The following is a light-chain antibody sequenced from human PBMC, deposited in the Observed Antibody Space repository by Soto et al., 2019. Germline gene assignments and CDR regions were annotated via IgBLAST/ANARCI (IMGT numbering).Light chain of an antibody. CDR1: QTIRSW. Sequence: DIQMTQSPSTLSGSVGDRFTITCRASQTIRSWLAWYQQKPGTAPKFLIYDASTLESGGPSRFSGSGSGTEFTLTISSLQPDDFATYYCQQYDNYPLTFGGGTKVDIK. J-gene: IGKJ4*01. CDR3: QQYDNYPLT. CDR2: DAS. V-gene: IGKV1-5*01.